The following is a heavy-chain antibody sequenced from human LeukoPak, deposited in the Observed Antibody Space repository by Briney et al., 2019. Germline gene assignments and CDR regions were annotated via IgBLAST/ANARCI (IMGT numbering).Heavy chain of an antibody. D-gene: IGHD4-17*01. CDR1: GGSVNSGGYY. V-gene: IGHV4-31*03. CDR2: IYYSGRT. Sequence: PSQTLSLTCTVSGGSVNSGGYYWTWIRQHPGKGLEWLGYIYYSGRTYYNPSLKSRITISLGTSKNQFSLNLTSVSAADTAFYFCARSSDYGDYDWGQGTLITVPS. CDR3: ARSSDYGDYD. J-gene: IGHJ4*02.